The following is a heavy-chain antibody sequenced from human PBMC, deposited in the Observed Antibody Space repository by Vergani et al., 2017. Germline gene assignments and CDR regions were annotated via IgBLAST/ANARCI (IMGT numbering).Heavy chain of an antibody. CDR1: GDSVSSNSAA. Sequence: QVQLQQSGPGLVKPSQTLSLTCAISGDSVSSNSAAWNWIRQSPSRGLEWLGRTYYRSKWYNDYAVSVKSRITINPDTSKNQFSLQLNSVTPEDTAVYYCARAPERTLLWFGELFYYYGMDVWGQGTTVTVSS. CDR3: ARAPERTLLWFGELFYYYGMDV. D-gene: IGHD3-10*01. J-gene: IGHJ6*02. CDR2: TYYRSKWYN. V-gene: IGHV6-1*01.